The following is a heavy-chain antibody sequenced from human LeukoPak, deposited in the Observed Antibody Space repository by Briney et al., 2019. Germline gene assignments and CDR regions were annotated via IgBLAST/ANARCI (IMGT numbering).Heavy chain of an antibody. Sequence: GGSLRLSCAASGFTFSSYSMNWVRQAPGKGLEWVSSISSSSSYIYYADSVKGRFTISRDNSKNTLYLQMNSLRAEDTAVYYCAKEWELRPHNSPIDYWGQGTLVTVSS. V-gene: IGHV3-21*04. CDR2: ISSSSSYI. CDR3: AKEWELRPHNSPIDY. D-gene: IGHD1-26*01. J-gene: IGHJ4*02. CDR1: GFTFSSYS.